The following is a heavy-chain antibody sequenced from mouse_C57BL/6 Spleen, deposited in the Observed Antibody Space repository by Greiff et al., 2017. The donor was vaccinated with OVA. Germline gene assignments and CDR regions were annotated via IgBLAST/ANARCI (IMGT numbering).Heavy chain of an antibody. CDR3: ARDGDYDGYYFDD. D-gene: IGHD2-4*01. CDR1: GFTFSSYA. Sequence: EVMLVESGGGLVKPGGSLQLSCAASGFTFSSYAMSWVRQTPEKRLEWVATISDGGSYTYYPDNVKGRFTISRDNAKNNLYLQMSHLKSEDTAMYYCARDGDYDGYYFDDWGQGTTLTVSS. CDR2: ISDGGSYT. J-gene: IGHJ2*01. V-gene: IGHV5-4*01.